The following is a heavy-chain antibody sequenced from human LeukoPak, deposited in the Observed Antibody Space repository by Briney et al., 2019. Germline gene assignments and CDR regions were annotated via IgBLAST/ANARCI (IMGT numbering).Heavy chain of an antibody. J-gene: IGHJ4*02. CDR2: IYYSGST. V-gene: IGHV4-39*01. CDR3: ARRYAQTGDLDY. Sequence: SETLSLTSTVSGGSISSSSYYWGWIRQPPGKGLEWVGSIYYSGSTYYNPSLKSRVTISVDTSKNQFSLKLSSVTAADTAVYHCARRYAQTGDLDYWGQGTLVTVSS. D-gene: IGHD7-27*01. CDR1: GGSISSSSYY.